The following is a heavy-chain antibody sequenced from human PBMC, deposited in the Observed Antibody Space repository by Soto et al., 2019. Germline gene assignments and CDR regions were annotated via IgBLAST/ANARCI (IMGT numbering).Heavy chain of an antibody. CDR2: IYWDDDR. V-gene: IGHV2-5*02. Sequence: QITLKESGPTLVRPPQTLTLTCTFSGFSLTSGVGVGWIRQPPGKSLEWVALIYWDDDRRYSSSLKNRLTITNDTSKNHVVLTMTNVGPVDTATYFCAHFDPEIVTVGGHGGFDYWGQGTLVTVSS. D-gene: IGHD5-12*01. CDR3: AHFDPEIVTVGGHGGFDY. CDR1: GFSLTSGVG. J-gene: IGHJ4*02.